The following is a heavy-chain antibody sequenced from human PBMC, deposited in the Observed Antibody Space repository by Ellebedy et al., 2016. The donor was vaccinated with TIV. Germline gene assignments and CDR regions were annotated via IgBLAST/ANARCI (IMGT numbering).Heavy chain of an antibody. CDR1: GFTFSSYA. D-gene: IGHD6-19*01. V-gene: IGHV3-23*01. CDR3: AKDRFSSAWYGGYFHY. CDR2: ISSSGDSP. J-gene: IGHJ4*02. Sequence: GESLKISCAASGFTFSSYAMSWLRQAPGKGLEWVSAISSSGDSPHYADSVKGRFTISRDTSKNTLYLKMNSLRAEDTAVYYCAKDRFSSAWYGGYFHYWGQGTLVTVSS.